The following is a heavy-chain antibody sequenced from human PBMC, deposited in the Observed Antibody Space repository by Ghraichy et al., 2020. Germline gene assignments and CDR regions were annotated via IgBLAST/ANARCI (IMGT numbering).Heavy chain of an antibody. CDR1: GGSISSSSYY. D-gene: IGHD2-2*02. J-gene: IGHJ5*02. V-gene: IGHV4-39*01. Sequence: SETLSLTCTVSGGSISSSSYYLGWIRQPPGKGLEWIGNIYYSGSTYYNPSLKSRVTISVDTSKNQFSLKLSSVTAADTAVYYCARTSRDCSSTSCYTLGWFDPWGQGTLVTVSS. CDR2: IYYSGST. CDR3: ARTSRDCSSTSCYTLGWFDP.